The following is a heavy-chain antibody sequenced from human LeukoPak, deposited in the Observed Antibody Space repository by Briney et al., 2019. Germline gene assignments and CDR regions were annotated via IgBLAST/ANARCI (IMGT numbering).Heavy chain of an antibody. Sequence: SETLSLTCTVSGGSISSSSYYWGWIRQPPGKGLEWIGSIYYSGSTYYNPSLKSRVTISVDTSKNQFSLKLRSVTAADTAVYYCARDSEGNWFDPWGRGTLVIVSS. V-gene: IGHV4-39*07. CDR3: ARDSEGNWFDP. CDR1: GGSISSSSYY. CDR2: IYYSGST. J-gene: IGHJ5*02. D-gene: IGHD1-26*01.